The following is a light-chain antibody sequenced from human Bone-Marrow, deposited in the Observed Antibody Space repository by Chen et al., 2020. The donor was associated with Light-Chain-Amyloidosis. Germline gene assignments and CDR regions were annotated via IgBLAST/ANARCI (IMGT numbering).Light chain of an antibody. CDR1: SSDVGGDNH. CDR3: SSYTITDTLV. J-gene: IGLJ1*01. Sequence: QSALTQPASLSASPGQSITISCTGTSSDVGGDNHVSWYQQHPDIAPNIMIYEVTYRPSWVPDRFSGSKSDNTASLTISGLQTEDEADYFCSSYTITDTLVFGSGTRVTVL. CDR2: EVT. V-gene: IGLV2-14*01.